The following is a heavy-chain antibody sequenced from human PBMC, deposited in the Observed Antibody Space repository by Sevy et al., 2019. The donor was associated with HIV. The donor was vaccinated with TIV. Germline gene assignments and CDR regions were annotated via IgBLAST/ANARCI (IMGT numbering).Heavy chain of an antibody. Sequence: ASVKVSCKASGYTFTSYGISWVRQAPGQGLEWMGWISAYNGNTNYAQKLQGRVTMTTDTSTSTAYMELGSLRSDDTAVYYCARMDGELEPLYYFDYWGQGTLVTVSS. CDR2: ISAYNGNT. CDR3: ARMDGELEPLYYFDY. CDR1: GYTFTSYG. V-gene: IGHV1-18*01. D-gene: IGHD1-1*01. J-gene: IGHJ4*02.